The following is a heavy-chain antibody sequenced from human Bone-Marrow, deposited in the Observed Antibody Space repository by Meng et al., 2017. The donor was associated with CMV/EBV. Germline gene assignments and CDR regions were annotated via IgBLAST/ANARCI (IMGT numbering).Heavy chain of an antibody. V-gene: IGHV3-23*01. Sequence: VPLLESGGGLVQPGGSLRLSCAASGFTFDAYAMTWVRQAPGKGLEWVSAIIGNGDITYYAQSVRGRFTISRDNSRNTLYLQMHSLRAEDTALYYCVKNRNSGDSCPGSHWGQGILVTVSS. CDR3: VKNRNSGDSCPGSH. CDR2: IIGNGDIT. D-gene: IGHD4-17*01. J-gene: IGHJ4*02. CDR1: GFTFDAYA.